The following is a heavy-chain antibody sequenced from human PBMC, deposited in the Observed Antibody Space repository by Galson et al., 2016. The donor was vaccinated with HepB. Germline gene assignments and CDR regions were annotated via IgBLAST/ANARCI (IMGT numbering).Heavy chain of an antibody. CDR3: ARGKSPLTMPWNYGLDV. CDR1: GFTFSIHD. V-gene: IGHV3-13*01. D-gene: IGHD1-1*01. CDR2: SETAGDT. J-gene: IGHJ6*04. Sequence: SLRLSYAASGFTFSIHDMHLVRQARGKGLEWVSASETAGDTYYPDSVKGRVTISRENAKNSLYLQMNDLRAGDTAVYYCARGKSPLTMPWNYGLDVWGKGTAVTVSS.